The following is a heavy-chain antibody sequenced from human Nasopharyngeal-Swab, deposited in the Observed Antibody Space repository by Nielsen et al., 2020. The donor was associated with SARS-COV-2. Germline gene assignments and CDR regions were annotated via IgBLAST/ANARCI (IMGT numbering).Heavy chain of an antibody. V-gene: IGHV5-51*01. D-gene: IGHD3-16*01. CDR2: IYPGDSDT. J-gene: IGHJ5*01. Sequence: ESLKISCQGSGYSFTSYWIGWVRQMPGKGLERMWIIYPGDSDTRYSPSFQGLVTISADKSISTTYLQWSSLKASDTAMYYCARSSQSYGYEFDFWGQGTLVTVSP. CDR3: ARSSQSYGYEFDF. CDR1: GYSFTSYW.